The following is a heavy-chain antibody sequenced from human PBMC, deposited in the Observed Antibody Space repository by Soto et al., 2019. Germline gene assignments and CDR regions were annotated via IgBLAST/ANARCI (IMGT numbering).Heavy chain of an antibody. D-gene: IGHD2-2*01. V-gene: IGHV3-74*03. CDR2: INTDGATS. J-gene: IGHJ3*01. CDR1: GFTFSGHW. Sequence: EVQLVESGGDLVQPGGSLRLSCAASGFTFSGHWMHWVRQVPGKGLEWVSRINTDGATSTYADSVKGRFTISRDNAKNPLYRQMSARRAEDTALYYCAREAEYCSRTSCYRRAFDPWGQGTTVTVSS. CDR3: AREAEYCSRTSCYRRAFDP.